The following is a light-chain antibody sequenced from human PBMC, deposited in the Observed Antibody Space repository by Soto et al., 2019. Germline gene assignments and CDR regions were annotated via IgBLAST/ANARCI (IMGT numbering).Light chain of an antibody. Sequence: DNQMTQSPSTLSSFLGDSVTITWRASQNINKWLAWYHQKPGKAPKPLIYDASTLESGAPSRFSGSGSGTEFTLTISSLQPDDFGSYYCQQYNTYEGTVGQGTKWIS. CDR1: QNINKW. CDR2: DAS. J-gene: IGKJ1*01. CDR3: QQYNTYEGT. V-gene: IGKV1-5*01.